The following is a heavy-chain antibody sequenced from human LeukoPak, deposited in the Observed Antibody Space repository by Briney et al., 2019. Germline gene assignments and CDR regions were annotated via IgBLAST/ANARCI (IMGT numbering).Heavy chain of an antibody. V-gene: IGHV3-11*04. CDR3: GRGHWGLDY. CDR1: GFTFSDSY. CDR2: ISNSGSSI. D-gene: IGHD7-27*01. J-gene: IGHJ4*02. Sequence: GGSLRLSCAASGFTFSDSYMTWIRQAPGKGLEWVSYISNSGSSIYYADSVKGRFTTSRDNTKSSLYLQMNSLRAEDTAVYYCGRGHWGLDYWGQGALVTVSS.